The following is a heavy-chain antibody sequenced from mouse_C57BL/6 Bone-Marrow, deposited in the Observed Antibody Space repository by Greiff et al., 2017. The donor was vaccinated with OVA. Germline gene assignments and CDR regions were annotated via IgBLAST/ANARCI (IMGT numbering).Heavy chain of an antibody. CDR3: ARAVYDYALFAY. V-gene: IGHV1-78*01. J-gene: IGHJ3*01. D-gene: IGHD2-4*01. CDR2: IYPRDGST. Sequence: QVQLQQSDAELVKPGASVKISCKVSGYTFTDHTIHWMKQRPEQGLEWIGYIYPRDGSTKYNQKFKAKATLTVDKSSSTAYMQLKSLTSEDSAVYYCARAVYDYALFAYWGQGTLVTVSA. CDR1: GYTFTDHT.